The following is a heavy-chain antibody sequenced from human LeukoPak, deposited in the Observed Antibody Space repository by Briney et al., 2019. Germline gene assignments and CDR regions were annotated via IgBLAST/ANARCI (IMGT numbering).Heavy chain of an antibody. Sequence: GSVKGSCKASGYTFTGYYMHWVRQAPGEGLEWMGWINPNSGGTNYAQKFQGRVNMPRDTSIRTAYIELTRLTSNDTAVFYCARARSTRWPYYDYWRQGTLVTVSS. CDR1: GYTFTGYY. V-gene: IGHV1-2*02. CDR2: INPNSGGT. CDR3: ARARSTRWPYYDY. D-gene: IGHD4-23*01. J-gene: IGHJ4*02.